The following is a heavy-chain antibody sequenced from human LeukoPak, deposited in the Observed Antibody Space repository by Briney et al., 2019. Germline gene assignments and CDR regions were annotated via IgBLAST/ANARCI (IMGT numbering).Heavy chain of an antibody. CDR1: EFTLSGYW. V-gene: IGHV3-74*01. CDR3: ARASANNYGLFDY. D-gene: IGHD4-17*01. J-gene: IGHJ4*02. Sequence: GGSLRLSCAASEFTLSGYWMHWVRQPPGKGLVWVSRISPDGSTTNYADSVRGRFTISRDNAKNTLYLQMSSLRADDTAVYYCARASANNYGLFDYWGQGTLVTVSS. CDR2: ISPDGSTT.